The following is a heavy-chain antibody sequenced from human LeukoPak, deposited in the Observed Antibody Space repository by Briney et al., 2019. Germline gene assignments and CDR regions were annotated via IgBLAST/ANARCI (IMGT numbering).Heavy chain of an antibody. V-gene: IGHV3-7*01. D-gene: IGHD1-1*01. CDR3: ARHTTTGRAYFFDY. CDR1: GFTFSSFW. CDR2: IKEDGSQR. Sequence: GGSLRLSCAASGFTFSSFWMSWVRQAPGKGLEWVANIKEDGSQRCYVNSVKGRFTISRDNAKNSLYLQMSSLRAEDTAVYYCARHTTTGRAYFFDYWGQGTLVTVSS. J-gene: IGHJ4*02.